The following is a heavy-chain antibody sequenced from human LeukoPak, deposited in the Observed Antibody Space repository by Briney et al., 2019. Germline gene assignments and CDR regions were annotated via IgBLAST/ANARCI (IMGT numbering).Heavy chain of an antibody. J-gene: IGHJ4*02. CDR2: INPNSGGT. Sequence: ASVKVSCKASGYTFTGYYMHWVRQAPGQGLEWMGWINPNSGGTNYAQKFQGRVTMTRDTSTSTVYMELSSLRSEDTAVYYCARDRRIVVVTAIPDYFDYWGQGTLVTVSS. CDR1: GYTFTGYY. CDR3: ARDRRIVVVTAIPDYFDY. V-gene: IGHV1-2*02. D-gene: IGHD2-21*02.